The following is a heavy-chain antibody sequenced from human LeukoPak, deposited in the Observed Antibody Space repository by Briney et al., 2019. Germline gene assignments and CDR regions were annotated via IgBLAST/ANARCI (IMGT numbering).Heavy chain of an antibody. D-gene: IGHD1-26*01. Sequence: RSGGSLRLSCAGSGFTFSNAWMSWVRQAPGKGLEWVGRIKSKTDGGTTDYAAPVKDGFTISRDDSKNTLYLQINSLKTEDTAVYYCARGGSYLSAFDIWGQGTMVTVSS. J-gene: IGHJ3*02. CDR2: IKSKTDGGTT. CDR1: GFTFSNAW. CDR3: ARGGSYLSAFDI. V-gene: IGHV3-15*01.